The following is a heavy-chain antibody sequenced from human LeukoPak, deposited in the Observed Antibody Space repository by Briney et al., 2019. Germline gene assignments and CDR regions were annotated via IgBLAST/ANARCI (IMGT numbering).Heavy chain of an antibody. D-gene: IGHD4-17*01. CDR3: ARDRGYYGDYYYYYMDV. V-gene: IGHV4-59*12. CDR1: GGSISSYY. CDR2: IYYSGST. Sequence: SETLSLTCTVSGGSISSYYWSWIRQPPGKGLEWIGYIYYSGSTNYNPSLKSRVTISVDTSKNQFSLKLNSVTAADTAVYYCARDRGYYGDYYYYYMDVWGKGTTVTVSS. J-gene: IGHJ6*03.